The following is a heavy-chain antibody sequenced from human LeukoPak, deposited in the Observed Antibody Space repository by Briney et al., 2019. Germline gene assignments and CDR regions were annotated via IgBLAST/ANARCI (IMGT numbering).Heavy chain of an antibody. CDR3: VRQYSGSYYEAFDY. V-gene: IGHV3-64*01. Sequence: GGSLRLSCAISGFTFRNYGMHWVHQAPGKGLEYISGISSDGESSYYASSVKGRFTISRDNFKNTLYLQMASLRAEDMGMYYCVRQYSGSYYEAFDYWGQGTLVTISS. CDR2: ISSDGESS. D-gene: IGHD1-26*01. CDR1: GFTFRNYG. J-gene: IGHJ4*02.